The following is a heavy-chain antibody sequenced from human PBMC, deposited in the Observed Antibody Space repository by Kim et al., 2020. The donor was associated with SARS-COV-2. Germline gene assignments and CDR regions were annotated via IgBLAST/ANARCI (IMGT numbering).Heavy chain of an antibody. J-gene: IGHJ4*02. Sequence: GGSLRLSCVASGFSFSSYWMTWVRQAPGKGLQWVGNIRQDGNEKKYLDSVKGRFTISRDNARNSLYLQMNSLRAEDTAVYYCVRTTGSTCYEKWGQGTLVTVSS. CDR2: IRQDGNEK. V-gene: IGHV3-7*01. CDR3: VRTTGSTCYEK. CDR1: GFSFSSYW. D-gene: IGHD2-2*01.